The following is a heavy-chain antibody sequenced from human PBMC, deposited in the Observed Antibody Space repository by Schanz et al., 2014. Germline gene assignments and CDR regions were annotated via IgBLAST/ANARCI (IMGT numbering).Heavy chain of an antibody. CDR2: ISTSNGNT. J-gene: IGHJ2*01. V-gene: IGHV1-18*01. D-gene: IGHD6-19*01. CDR3: ARLSVAGRPHVNYWYFDL. CDR1: GYTFTDYG. Sequence: QVHLVQSGAEVKKPGASVKVSCKASGYTFTDYGVIWVRQAPGQGLEWMGWISTSNGNTNYIQKLQGRVTMTTDTSTSTAYMELRSLRSDDTAVYYCARLSVAGRPHVNYWYFDLWGRGTLVTVSS.